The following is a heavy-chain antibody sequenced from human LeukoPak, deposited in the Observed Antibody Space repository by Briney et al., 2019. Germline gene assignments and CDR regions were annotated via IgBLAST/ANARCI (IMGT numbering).Heavy chain of an antibody. CDR2: ISNSGVSS. CDR1: GFTFSSYG. J-gene: IGHJ4*02. V-gene: IGHV3-23*01. CDR3: ARDYGGSSPFDY. D-gene: IGHD4-23*01. Sequence: PGGTLRLSCAASGFTFSSYGMSWVRQVPGKGLEWVSGISNSGVSSFYAGSVKGRFTISRDNSKNTLYLQMNSLRAEDTAVYYCARDYGGSSPFDYWGQGTLVTVSS.